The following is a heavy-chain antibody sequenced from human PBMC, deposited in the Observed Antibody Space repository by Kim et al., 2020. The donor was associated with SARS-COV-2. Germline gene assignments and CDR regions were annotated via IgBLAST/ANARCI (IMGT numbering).Heavy chain of an antibody. D-gene: IGHD3-10*01. CDR3: ARDQSGYYYGSGSYWSYYGMDV. CDR1: GGTFSSYA. Sequence: SVKVSCKASGGTFSSYAISWVRQAPGQGLEWMGGIIPIFGTANYAQKFQGRVTITADESTSTAYMELSSLRSEDTAVYYCARDQSGYYYGSGSYWSYYGMDVWGQGTTVTVSS. V-gene: IGHV1-69*13. J-gene: IGHJ6*02. CDR2: IIPIFGTA.